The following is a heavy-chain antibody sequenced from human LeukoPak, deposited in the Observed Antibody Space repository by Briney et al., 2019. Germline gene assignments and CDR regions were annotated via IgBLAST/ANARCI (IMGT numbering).Heavy chain of an antibody. CDR3: ARAGYSSSWYGH. J-gene: IGHJ4*02. Sequence: SETLSLTCAVSGGSISSGGDSWSWIRQPPGKGLEWIGYIYHSGSTYYNPSLKSRVTISVDRSKNQFSLKLSSVTAADTAVYYCARAGYSSSWYGHWGQGNLVTVSS. V-gene: IGHV4-30-2*01. D-gene: IGHD6-13*01. CDR1: GGSISSGGDS. CDR2: IYHSGST.